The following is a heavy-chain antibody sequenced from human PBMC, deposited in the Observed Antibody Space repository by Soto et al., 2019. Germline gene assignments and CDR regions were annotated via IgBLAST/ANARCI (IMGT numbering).Heavy chain of an antibody. CDR1: GYTFTSYG. D-gene: IGHD3-10*01. CDR3: ARDGVRGPHGSSYGMDF. CDR2: ISAYNGNT. V-gene: IGHV1-18*04. Sequence: AAVKVCCKASGYTFTSYGISWGRQAPGQGLEWMGWISAYNGNTNYAQKLQGRVTMTTDTSTSTAYMELRSLRSDDTAVYYCARDGVRGPHGSSYGMDFWGQGLSLTVSS. J-gene: IGHJ6*02.